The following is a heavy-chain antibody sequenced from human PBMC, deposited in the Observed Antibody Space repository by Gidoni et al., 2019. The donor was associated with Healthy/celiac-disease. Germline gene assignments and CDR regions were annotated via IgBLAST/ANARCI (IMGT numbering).Heavy chain of an antibody. D-gene: IGHD3-22*01. V-gene: IGHV4-4*07. Sequence: QVQLQESGSGLVKPSETLSLTCTVSGGSISSYYWSWIRQPAGKGLEWIGRIYTSGSTNYNPSLKSRVTMSVDTSKNQFSLKLSSVTAADTAVYYCARDGRDYYDSSGYYYDYWGQGTLVTVSS. CDR1: GGSISSYY. CDR2: IYTSGST. CDR3: ARDGRDYYDSSGYYYDY. J-gene: IGHJ4*02.